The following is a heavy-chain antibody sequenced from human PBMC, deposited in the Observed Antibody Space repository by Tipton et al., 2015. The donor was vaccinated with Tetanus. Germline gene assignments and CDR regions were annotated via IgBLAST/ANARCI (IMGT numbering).Heavy chain of an antibody. V-gene: IGHV1-46*01. J-gene: IGHJ5*02. Sequence: QLVQSGAEVKKPGASVKVSCKASGYTFTSYYMHWVRQAPGQGLEWMGIINPSGGSTSYAQKFQGRVTMTRDTSTSTVYMELSSLRSEDTAVYYCAREDSGYYDSSGYSHSGTPTFDPWGQGTLVTVSS. CDR2: INPSGGST. CDR1: GYTFTSYY. D-gene: IGHD3-22*01. CDR3: AREDSGYYDSSGYSHSGTPTFDP.